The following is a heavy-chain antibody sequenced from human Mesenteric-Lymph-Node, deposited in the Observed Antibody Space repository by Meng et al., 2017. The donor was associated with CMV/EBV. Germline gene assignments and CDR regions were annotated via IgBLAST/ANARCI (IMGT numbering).Heavy chain of an antibody. CDR1: GFTFDYYA. CDR3: AKDIGAHNCNDLHLDY. V-gene: IGHV3-9*01. J-gene: IGHJ4*02. CDR2: ISWNGNSV. D-gene: IGHD1-1*01. Sequence: SLKISCAASGFTFDYYAMHWVRQAPGKGLEWVSSISWNGNSVHYAASLKCRFIISRDNAKNSLYLQLNNLRAEDTALYYCAKDIGAHNCNDLHLDYWGQGTLVTVSS.